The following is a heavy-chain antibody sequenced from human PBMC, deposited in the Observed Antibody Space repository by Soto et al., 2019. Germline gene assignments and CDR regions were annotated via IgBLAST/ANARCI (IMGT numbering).Heavy chain of an antibody. CDR3: ASSLLTPFDY. Sequence: PGGSLRLSCAASGFTFSSYAMTWVRQAPGKGLEWVSVISGSGGSTHYAESVKGRFTISRDNAKNTLYLQMNSLRAEDTAVYYCASSLLTPFDYWGQGTLVTVS. CDR1: GFTFSSYA. J-gene: IGHJ4*02. V-gene: IGHV3-23*01. D-gene: IGHD7-27*01. CDR2: ISGSGGST.